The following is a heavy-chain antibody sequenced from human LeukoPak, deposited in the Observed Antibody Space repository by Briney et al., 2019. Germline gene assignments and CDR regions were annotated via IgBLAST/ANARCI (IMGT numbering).Heavy chain of an antibody. V-gene: IGHV4-34*01. J-gene: IGHJ4*02. Sequence: SETLSLTCAVYGGSFSGYYWSWIRQPPGKGLEWIGEINHSGSTNYNPSLKSRVTISVDTSKNQFSLKLSSVTAADTAVYYCARSTMVVAANWKRPLDYWGQGTLVTVSS. CDR3: ARSTMVVAANWKRPLDY. CDR2: INHSGST. CDR1: GGSFSGYY. D-gene: IGHD2-15*01.